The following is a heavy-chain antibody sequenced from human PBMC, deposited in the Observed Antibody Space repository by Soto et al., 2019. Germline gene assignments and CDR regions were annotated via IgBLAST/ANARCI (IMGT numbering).Heavy chain of an antibody. V-gene: IGHV4-4*02. CDR3: ARDAHIVVVPTSLGAMDV. CDR1: VGSISSNKW. CDR2: IYHSGST. Sequence: ETLSGTCAVYVGSISSNKWWSCVRQPPGKGLEWIGEIYHSGSTNYNPSLKSRVTIPLDKSKNQFSLKLTSVTAADSAVYYCARDAHIVVVPTSLGAMDVWGQGTTVTVSS. J-gene: IGHJ6*02. D-gene: IGHD2-2*01.